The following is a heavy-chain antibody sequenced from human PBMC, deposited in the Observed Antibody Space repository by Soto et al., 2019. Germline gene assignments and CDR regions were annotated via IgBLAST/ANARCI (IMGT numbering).Heavy chain of an antibody. CDR1: GFTFSSYW. V-gene: IGHV3-7*02. CDR3: AGGTGWFIVD. CDR2: INQDGTEK. J-gene: IGHJ4*02. Sequence: EVQLVESGGGLVQPGGSLRLSCAASGFTFSSYWMNWVRQAPGKGLEWVANINQDGTEKYDVDSVKDRFTISRANAKSSLHLQLNSLRADDTAVYYCAGGTGWFIVDWGQGTLVTVSS. D-gene: IGHD6-19*01.